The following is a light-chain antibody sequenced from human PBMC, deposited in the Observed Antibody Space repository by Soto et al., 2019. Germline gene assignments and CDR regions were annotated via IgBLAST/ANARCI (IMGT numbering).Light chain of an antibody. Sequence: SYELTQPPSVSVAPEKTTTITCGGNNIGDKRVHWYRQKSGQAPVLLISYASDRPSGIPERFSGSNSGNTATLTISRVEAGDEADYYCQVWDIMADNDVFGGGTKVTVL. J-gene: IGLJ1*01. CDR2: YAS. CDR3: QVWDIMADNDV. CDR1: NIGDKR. V-gene: IGLV3-21*04.